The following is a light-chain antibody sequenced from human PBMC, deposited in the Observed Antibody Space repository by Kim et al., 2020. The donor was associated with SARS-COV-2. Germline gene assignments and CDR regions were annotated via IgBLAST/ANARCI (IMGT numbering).Light chain of an antibody. CDR2: DVS. J-gene: IGLJ1*01. CDR1: SSDVGGYNY. V-gene: IGLV2-14*03. CDR3: SSYTSSSSYV. Sequence: GQSITISCTGTSSDVGGYNYVSWYQQHPGKAPKHMIYDVSNRPSGVSNRFSGSKSGNTASLTISGLQAEDEADYYCSSYTSSSSYVFGTGTKVTVL.